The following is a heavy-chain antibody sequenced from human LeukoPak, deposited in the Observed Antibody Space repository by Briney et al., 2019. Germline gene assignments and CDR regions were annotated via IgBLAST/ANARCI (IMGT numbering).Heavy chain of an antibody. D-gene: IGHD5-18*01. CDR3: ARDRVDTAMVTWSGYFDY. Sequence: GGSLGLSCAASGFTFSSYAMHLVRQAPGKGLEWVAVILYDGSNKYYADSVKGRFTISRDNSKNTLYLQMNSLRAEDTAVYYCARDRVDTAMVTWSGYFDYWGQGTLVTVSS. V-gene: IGHV3-30-3*01. CDR1: GFTFSSYA. J-gene: IGHJ4*02. CDR2: ILYDGSNK.